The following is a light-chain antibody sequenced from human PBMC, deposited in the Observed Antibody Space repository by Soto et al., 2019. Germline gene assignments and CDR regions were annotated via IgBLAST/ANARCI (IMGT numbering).Light chain of an antibody. CDR2: AAS. CDR1: QSISTN. CDR3: QQYASTPTWT. V-gene: IGKV1-39*01. Sequence: DIEMTQSPSSLSASVGDRVTISCRASQSISTNLNWYQQKPGKAPELLIYAASSLQSGVPSRFSGSGSGTEFTLTISGLRPEDFATYFCQQYASTPTWTFGQGTKVDIK. J-gene: IGKJ1*01.